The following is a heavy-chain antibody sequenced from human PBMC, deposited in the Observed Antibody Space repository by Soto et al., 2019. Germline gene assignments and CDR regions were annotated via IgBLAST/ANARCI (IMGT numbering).Heavy chain of an antibody. CDR2: VYTNGNT. J-gene: IGHJ6*02. CDR1: GASISGYY. D-gene: IGHD3-3*01. Sequence: QVQLQESGPGLVKPSETLSLTCSVSGASISGYYWRWIRQAAVTGLQWIGRVYTNGNTNYNPSLKSRVTMSVDTSRNQFSLKLTSVTAADTAVYYCARDYDFWSVSFGMDVWGQGTTVTVSS. V-gene: IGHV4-4*07. CDR3: ARDYDFWSVSFGMDV.